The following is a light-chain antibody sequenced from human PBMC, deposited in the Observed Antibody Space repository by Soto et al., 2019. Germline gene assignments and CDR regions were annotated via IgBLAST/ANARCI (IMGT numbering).Light chain of an antibody. V-gene: IGLV2-8*01. Sequence: QSVLTQPPSASGSPGQSVTISCTGTSSDVGAYNYVSWYQHHPGKAPKLMVYEVNKRPSGVPDRFSGSKSGNTASLTVSGLQAEDEADYYCTSFAPGRIYVFGSGTKVTVL. CDR3: TSFAPGRIYV. J-gene: IGLJ1*01. CDR2: EVN. CDR1: SSDVGAYNY.